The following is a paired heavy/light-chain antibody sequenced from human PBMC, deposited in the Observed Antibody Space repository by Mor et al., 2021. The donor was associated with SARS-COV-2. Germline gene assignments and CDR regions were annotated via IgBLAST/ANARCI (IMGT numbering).Light chain of an antibody. Sequence: DIQLTQSPSSLSASVGDRVTITCQASQGIKNYLNWYQQKPGKAPNLLIYDASNLDAGVPSRFSGSGSGTDFTFTISSLQPEDIATYYCQQYDSLRPTFGGGTKVQI. CDR1: QGIKNY. J-gene: IGKJ4*01. V-gene: IGKV1-33*01. CDR3: QQYDSLRPT. CDR2: DAS.
Heavy chain of an antibody. CDR2: IDPSDSYT. V-gene: IGHV5-10-1*01. CDR1: GYSFTTYW. J-gene: IGHJ5*02. Sequence: EVQLVQSGAEVKKPGESLRISCQGSGYSFTTYWINWVRQMPGKGLEWMGTIDPSDSYTYYNPSFEGHVTISADESISTAYLQWSSLKASDTAIYYCTRRAIGRNRFDPWGLGTLVTVSS. CDR3: TRRAIGRNRFDP.